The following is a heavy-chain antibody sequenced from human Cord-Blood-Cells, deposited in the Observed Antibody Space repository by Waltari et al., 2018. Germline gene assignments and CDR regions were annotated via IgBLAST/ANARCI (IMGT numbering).Heavy chain of an antibody. CDR3: TRQWRDAFDI. Sequence: EVQLVESRGGLVQPGGSLKLSCAASGFTFSGSAMHWVRQAAGKGRGGVGRISRKANSYATAYAASVKGRFTISRDDSKNTAYLQMNSLKTEDTAVYYCTRQWRDAFDIWGQGTMVTVSS. CDR1: GFTFSGSA. CDR2: ISRKANSYAT. J-gene: IGHJ3*02. V-gene: IGHV3-73*02. D-gene: IGHD5-12*01.